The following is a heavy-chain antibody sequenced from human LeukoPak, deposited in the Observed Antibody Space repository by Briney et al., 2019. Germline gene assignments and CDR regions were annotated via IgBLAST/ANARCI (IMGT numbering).Heavy chain of an antibody. J-gene: IGHJ4*02. V-gene: IGHV3-30*18. CDR2: ISYDGSNK. D-gene: IGHD6-6*01. CDR1: GFTFSSYA. Sequence: GGSLRLAWAAAGFTFSSYAMHWVRQAPGKGLEWVAVISYDGSNKYYADSVKGRFTISRDNSKNTLDLQMNSLRAEDTAVYYCAKVSTRIAAPYYFDYWGQGTLVTVSS. CDR3: AKVSTRIAAPYYFDY.